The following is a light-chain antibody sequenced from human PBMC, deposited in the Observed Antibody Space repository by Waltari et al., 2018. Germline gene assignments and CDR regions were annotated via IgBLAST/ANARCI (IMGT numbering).Light chain of an antibody. Sequence: VMTQSPVSLSVTLGQAASISCKSSQSLVPVDGNTYLNWFHQRPGQSPRRLIYWVFNRDSGVPDRFSGSGSGTDFTPRISRVEAEDVGVYYCMQGTRWPYTFGQGTQLDIK. J-gene: IGKJ2*01. CDR3: MQGTRWPYT. V-gene: IGKV2-30*02. CDR2: WVF. CDR1: QSLVPVDGNTY.